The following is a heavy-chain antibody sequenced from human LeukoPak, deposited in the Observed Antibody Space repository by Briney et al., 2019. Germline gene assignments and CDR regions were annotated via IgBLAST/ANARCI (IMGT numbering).Heavy chain of an antibody. Sequence: ASVKVSCKASGYTFTSYGISWVRQAPGQGLEWMGWISAYNGNTNYAQKLQGRVTMTTDTSTSTAYMELSSLRSEDTAVYYCARDPSRVGATFHYYMDVWGKGTTVTVSS. D-gene: IGHD1-26*01. CDR2: ISAYNGNT. CDR3: ARDPSRVGATFHYYMDV. CDR1: GYTFTSYG. J-gene: IGHJ6*03. V-gene: IGHV1-18*01.